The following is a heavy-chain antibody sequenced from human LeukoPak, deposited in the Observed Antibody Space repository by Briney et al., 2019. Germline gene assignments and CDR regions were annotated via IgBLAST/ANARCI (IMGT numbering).Heavy chain of an antibody. CDR1: GVTFSSYG. Sequence: GASVKVSCKASGVTFSSYGITWVRQAPGQGLEWMGGITPIFGKTNYAQKFQGRVTITADESTSTAYLEVNSLTSADTAMYYCARDYDSSGPQKNFFDFWGQGTLVTVSS. J-gene: IGHJ4*02. D-gene: IGHD3-22*01. V-gene: IGHV1-69*13. CDR2: ITPIFGKT. CDR3: ARDYDSSGPQKNFFDF.